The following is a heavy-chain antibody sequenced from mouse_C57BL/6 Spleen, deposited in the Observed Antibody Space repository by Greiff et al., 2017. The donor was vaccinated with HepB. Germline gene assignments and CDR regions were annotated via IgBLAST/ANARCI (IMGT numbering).Heavy chain of an antibody. V-gene: IGHV1-15*01. CDR1: GYTFTDYE. Sequence: QVQLKQSGAELVRPGASVTLSCKASGYTFTDYEMHWVKQTPVHGLEWIGAIDPETGGTAYNQKFKGKAILTADKSSSTAYMELRSLTSEDSAVYYCTRGGISLWGYWGQGTTLTVSS. CDR2: IDPETGGT. CDR3: TRGGISLWGY. J-gene: IGHJ2*01.